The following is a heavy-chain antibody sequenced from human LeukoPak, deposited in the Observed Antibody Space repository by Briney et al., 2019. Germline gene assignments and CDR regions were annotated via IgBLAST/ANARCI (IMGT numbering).Heavy chain of an antibody. CDR1: GGSISSYY. CDR2: IIYSGRT. D-gene: IGHD3-22*01. Sequence: WETLSLTCTVSGGSISSYYWSWIRQPPGKGLEWIGSIIYSGRTNYNPSLKSRVTISVDTSKSQFSLKLSSVTAADTAVYYCARHVHYYDSSGYYGFDYWGQGTLVTVSS. V-gene: IGHV4-59*08. CDR3: ARHVHYYDSSGYYGFDY. J-gene: IGHJ4*02.